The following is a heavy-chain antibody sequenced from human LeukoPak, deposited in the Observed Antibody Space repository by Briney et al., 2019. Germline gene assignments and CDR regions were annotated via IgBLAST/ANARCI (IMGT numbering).Heavy chain of an antibody. CDR3: ARDGGDSSEYFDY. Sequence: GGLRISCAASGFNPTKYGMQWVRPAPGKGVGWGAVISYDGSSKYYADSVKGRFTISRDNARNSLYLQMNSLRAEDTAVYYCARDGGDSSEYFDYWGQGTLVTVSS. V-gene: IGHV3-30-3*01. CDR2: ISYDGSSK. CDR1: GFNPTKYG. J-gene: IGHJ4*02. D-gene: IGHD6-19*01.